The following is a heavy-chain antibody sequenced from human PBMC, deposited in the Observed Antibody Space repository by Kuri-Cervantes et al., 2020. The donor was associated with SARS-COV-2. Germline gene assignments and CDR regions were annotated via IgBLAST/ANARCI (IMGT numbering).Heavy chain of an antibody. CDR1: GFTFSSYG. CDR2: ISYDGSNK. J-gene: IGHJ4*02. Sequence: GGSLRLSCAASGFTFSSYGMHWVRQAPGKGLEWVAVISYDGSNKYYADSVKGRFTISRDNSKNTLYLQMNSLRAEDTAVYYCARYDSSAENEGTVCYWGQGTLVTVSS. V-gene: IGHV3-30*03. CDR3: ARYDSSAENEGTVCY. D-gene: IGHD3-22*01.